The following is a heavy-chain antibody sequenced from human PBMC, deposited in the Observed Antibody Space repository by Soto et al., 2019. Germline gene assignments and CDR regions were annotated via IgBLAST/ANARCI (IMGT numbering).Heavy chain of an antibody. CDR1: GFTFRDYG. CDR2: IAHHGLKE. CDR3: AKDWVGGSNKYYFEY. V-gene: IGHV3-30*18. J-gene: IGHJ4*02. Sequence: QVQLVESGGGEVRPGSSLRLSCVASGFTFRDYGMHWVRQAPGKGLEWVAGIAHHGLKEHYADSVKGRFIISRDNSKKTVYLQLNSLRGDDTAVYYCAKDWVGGSNKYYFEYWGQGTLVTVSS. D-gene: IGHD1-26*01.